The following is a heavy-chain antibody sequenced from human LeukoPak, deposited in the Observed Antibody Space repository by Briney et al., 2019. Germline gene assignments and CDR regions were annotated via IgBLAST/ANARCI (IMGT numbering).Heavy chain of an antibody. CDR3: RRGGVRYKVGSF. CDR1: DDSLSTNSYY. D-gene: IGHD1-26*01. Sequence: SETLTLTCTVSDDSLSTNSYYWSCIPQPPGKGLECIGNLHFNGSPYDSPSSNNRISITVDPYKKQFSLKQRSGTATETAVYYCRRGGVRYKVGSFWGQGTLVTVSS. CDR2: LHFNGSP. J-gene: IGHJ4*02. V-gene: IGHV4-39*01.